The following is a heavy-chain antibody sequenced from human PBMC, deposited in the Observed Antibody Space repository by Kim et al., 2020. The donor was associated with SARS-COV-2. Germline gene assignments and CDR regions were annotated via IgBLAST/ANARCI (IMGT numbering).Heavy chain of an antibody. Sequence: ASVKVSCKTSGYTFTIYSINWLRQAPGQGLEWMGWINPNTGNPTYARDFTGRFVFSLDASVTTAYLQINSLKAEDTAVYYCARDANWIHFDYWGQGTLVTVSS. D-gene: IGHD1-1*01. J-gene: IGHJ4*02. V-gene: IGHV7-4-1*02. CDR3: ARDANWIHFDY. CDR2: INPNTGNP. CDR1: GYTFTIYS.